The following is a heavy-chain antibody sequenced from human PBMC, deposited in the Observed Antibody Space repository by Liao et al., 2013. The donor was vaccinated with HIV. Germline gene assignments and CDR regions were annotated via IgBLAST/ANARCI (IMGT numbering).Heavy chain of an antibody. CDR1: GGSISSFS. D-gene: IGHD3-3*01. V-gene: IGHV4-4*07. CDR3: AREPYITWLEWQFPPYYMDV. Sequence: QVHLQESGPGLVKPSRTLSLTCAVSGGSISSFSWNWIRQPSGKGLEWIGRISASGNSIYNPSLKNRLTMSLDTSKNQFSLNLNSVTAADTAVYYCAREPYITWLEWQFPPYYMDVWGKGTTVTVSS. J-gene: IGHJ6*03. CDR2: ISASGNS.